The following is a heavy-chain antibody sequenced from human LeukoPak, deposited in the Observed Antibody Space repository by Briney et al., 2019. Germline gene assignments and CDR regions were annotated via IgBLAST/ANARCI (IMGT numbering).Heavy chain of an antibody. CDR1: GVSISSGDYY. V-gene: IGHV4-30-4*08. CDR3: ASYGSGSYQYWYFDL. Sequence: PSETLSLTCTVSGVSISSGDYYWSWIRQPPGKGLEWVGYIYYSGNTYYNPSLKSRVTISVDTSKNQSSLKLSSVTAADTAVYYCASYGSGSYQYWYFDLWGRGTLVTVSS. CDR2: IYYSGNT. D-gene: IGHD3-10*01. J-gene: IGHJ2*01.